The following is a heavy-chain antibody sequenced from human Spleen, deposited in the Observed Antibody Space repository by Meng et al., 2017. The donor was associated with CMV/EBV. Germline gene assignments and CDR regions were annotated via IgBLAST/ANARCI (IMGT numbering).Heavy chain of an antibody. Sequence: GGSLRLSCAASGFTFSSYAMTWVRQAPGKGLEWVSVIYSGGSSTSYADSVKGRFTISRDNSKNTLYLQMNSLRAEDTAVYYCVRESSGWYDDAFDIWGQGTMVTVSS. CDR1: GFTFSSYA. CDR3: VRESSGWYDDAFDI. J-gene: IGHJ3*02. V-gene: IGHV3-23*03. D-gene: IGHD6-19*01. CDR2: IYSGGSST.